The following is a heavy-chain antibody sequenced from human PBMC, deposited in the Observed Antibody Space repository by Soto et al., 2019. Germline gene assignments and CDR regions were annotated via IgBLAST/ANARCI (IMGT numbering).Heavy chain of an antibody. J-gene: IGHJ4*01. D-gene: IGHD1-26*01. CDR1: GYSFTDYF. CDR3: AREFGGSRVFDH. CDR2: INPNADTT. Sequence: ASVKVSCKTSGYSFTDYFIHWVRQAPGQGLEWMGIINPNADTTNYAQKFQGRVTVTRDTSTSTVYMEFRSLRSEDTAVYFCAREFGGSRVFDHWSQ. V-gene: IGHV1-46*01.